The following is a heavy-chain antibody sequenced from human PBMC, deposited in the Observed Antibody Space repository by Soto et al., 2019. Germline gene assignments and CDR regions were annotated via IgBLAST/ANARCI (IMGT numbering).Heavy chain of an antibody. V-gene: IGHV4-59*12. CDR1: GGSISSNY. Sequence: SETLSLTCTVSGGSISSNYWSWIRQSPGKGLEWIGYIYYSRSTNYNPSLKSRATISVDTSKNQFSLRLRSVTAADTAVYYCAKAYTYGLSYFDSWGQGTLVTVSS. J-gene: IGHJ4*02. D-gene: IGHD5-18*01. CDR2: IYYSRST. CDR3: AKAYTYGLSYFDS.